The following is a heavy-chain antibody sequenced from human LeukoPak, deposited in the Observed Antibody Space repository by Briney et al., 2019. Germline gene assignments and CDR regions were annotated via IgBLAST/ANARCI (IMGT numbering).Heavy chain of an antibody. V-gene: IGHV3-74*01. J-gene: IGHJ4*02. CDR1: GFTLSTYW. Sequence: PGGSLRLSCAASGFTLSTYWMHWVRHGPGKGLVWVSYISPDGTITRYADSVNGRFTISRDNAKNTLYLQMNSLRAEDTAVYYCATPWSYWGQGTLVTVSS. D-gene: IGHD3-3*01. CDR2: ISPDGTIT. CDR3: ATPWSY.